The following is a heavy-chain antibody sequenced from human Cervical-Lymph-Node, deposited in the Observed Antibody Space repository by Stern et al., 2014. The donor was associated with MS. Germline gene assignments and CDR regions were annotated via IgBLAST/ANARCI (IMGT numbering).Heavy chain of an antibody. D-gene: IGHD1-1*01. Sequence: QVQLVQSGAEVKKPGASVNVSCKASGYIFTTHYMHWIRQAPGEGLECVGMINPSTGTTSYARQFQGRVSITRDTSTNTIYMELTGLRSEDTALYFCTRVQRERRALDHFDPWGQGTLVTVSS. CDR3: TRVQRERRALDHFDP. J-gene: IGHJ5*02. CDR2: INPSTGTT. V-gene: IGHV1-46*03. CDR1: GYIFTTHY.